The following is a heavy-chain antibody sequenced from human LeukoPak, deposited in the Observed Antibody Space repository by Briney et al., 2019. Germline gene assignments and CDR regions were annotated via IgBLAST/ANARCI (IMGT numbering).Heavy chain of an antibody. CDR2: IIPIFGTA. CDR3: ARVVRGWSTFDY. V-gene: IGHV1-69*05. J-gene: IGHJ4*02. Sequence: ASVKVSCKASGGTFSSYAISWVRQAPGQGLEWMGGIIPIFGTANYAQKFQGRVTITTDESTSTAYMELSSLRSGDTAVYYCARVVRGWSTFDYWGQGTLVTVSS. D-gene: IGHD6-19*01. CDR1: GGTFSSYA.